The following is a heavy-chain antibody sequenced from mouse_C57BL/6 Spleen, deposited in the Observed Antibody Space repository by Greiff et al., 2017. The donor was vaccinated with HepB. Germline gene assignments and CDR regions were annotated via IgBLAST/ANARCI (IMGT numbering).Heavy chain of an antibody. D-gene: IGHD1-1*01. V-gene: IGHV5-17*01. CDR2: ISSGSSII. CDR3: ERGDRYGSSWWFAY. J-gene: IGHJ3*01. CDR1: GFTFSDYG. Sequence: EVKLVESGGGLVKPGGSLKLSCAASGFTFSDYGMHWVRQAPEKGLEWVAYISSGSSIIYYADTVKGRFTISRDNAKNTLFLQMTSLRSEDTAMYYCERGDRYGSSWWFAYWGQGTLVTVSA.